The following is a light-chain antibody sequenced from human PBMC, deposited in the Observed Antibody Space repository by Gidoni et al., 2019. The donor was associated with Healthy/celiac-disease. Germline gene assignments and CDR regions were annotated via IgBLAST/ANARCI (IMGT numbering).Light chain of an antibody. CDR1: QSISSY. CDR2: AAS. J-gene: IGKJ2*01. CDR3: QQSYSTPYT. Sequence: DLQMTQSPSSLSASVGDRVTITCRASQSISSYLNWYQQKPGKAPKLLIYAASSLQSGGPSSFSGSGSGTDFTLTISSLQPEDFATDYCQQSYSTPYTFGQGTKLEIK. V-gene: IGKV1-39*01.